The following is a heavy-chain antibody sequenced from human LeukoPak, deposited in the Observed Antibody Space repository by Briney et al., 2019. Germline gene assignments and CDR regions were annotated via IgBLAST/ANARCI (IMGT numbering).Heavy chain of an antibody. CDR1: GGSISSYY. V-gene: IGHV4-59*01. CDR2: IYYTGTT. CDR3: ARDHTRDVYNGFDP. J-gene: IGHJ5*02. D-gene: IGHD5-24*01. Sequence: PSETLSLTCTVSGGSISSYYWSWIRQPPGKGLEWIGYIYYTGTTNYNPSLKSRLTISVDTSKNQFSLNLNSVTAADTAVYYCARDHTRDVYNGFDPWGQGTLVTVSS.